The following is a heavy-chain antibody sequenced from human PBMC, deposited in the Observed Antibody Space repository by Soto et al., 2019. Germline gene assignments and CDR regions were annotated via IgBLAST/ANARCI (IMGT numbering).Heavy chain of an antibody. V-gene: IGHV4-31*03. Sequence: QVQLQESGPGLVKPSQTLSLTCTVSGDSFSSGGSYWTWIRQHPGKGLELIGYIYYSGTTYYNPSLKSRLTIAVETSQTQFSLRMSSVTAADTAVYYCATDRVAVGGYYFDYWGPGTLVTVSS. CDR3: ATDRVAVGGYYFDY. J-gene: IGHJ4*02. D-gene: IGHD2-15*01. CDR1: GDSFSSGGSY. CDR2: IYYSGTT.